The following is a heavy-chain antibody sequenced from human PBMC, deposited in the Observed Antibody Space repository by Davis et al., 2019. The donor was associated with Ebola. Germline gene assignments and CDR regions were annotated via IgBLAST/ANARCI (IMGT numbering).Heavy chain of an antibody. D-gene: IGHD5-12*01. V-gene: IGHV3-43*02. J-gene: IGHJ4*02. Sequence: GGSLRLSCAASGFTFDDYAMHWVRQAPGKGLEWVSLISGDGGSTYYADSVKGRFIISRDNDRNTVYLQINSLRVEDTGIYYCARVTGYDKLIDYWGRGTLVTVSS. CDR3: ARVTGYDKLIDY. CDR1: GFTFDDYA. CDR2: ISGDGGST.